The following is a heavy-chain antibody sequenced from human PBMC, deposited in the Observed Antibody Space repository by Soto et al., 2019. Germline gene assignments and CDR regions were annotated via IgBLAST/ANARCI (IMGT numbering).Heavy chain of an antibody. Sequence: ASVKVSCKASGYTLTTYAMHWVRQAPGQRLEWMGWINGGNGNTKYSQRFQGRVSITRDTSASTDYMELSSLTSEDTAVYYCARADCSSNSCYFYYGMDVWGQGTTVTVAS. CDR2: INGGNGNT. J-gene: IGHJ6*02. D-gene: IGHD2-2*01. CDR1: GYTLTTYA. CDR3: ARADCSSNSCYFYYGMDV. V-gene: IGHV1-3*01.